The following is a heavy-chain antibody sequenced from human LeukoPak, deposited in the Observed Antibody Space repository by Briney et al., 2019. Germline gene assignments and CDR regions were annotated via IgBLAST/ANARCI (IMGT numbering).Heavy chain of an antibody. CDR2: ISGSGGST. J-gene: IGHJ4*02. CDR3: AKAGDTAMVTDYYFDY. V-gene: IGHV3-23*01. Sequence: PGGSLRLSCAASGFTFSSYAMSWVRQAPGKGLEWVSAISGSGGSTYYADSVKGRFTISRDNSKNTLYLQMNSLRAEDTAVYYCAKAGDTAMVTDYYFDYWGQGTLVTVSS. CDR1: GFTFSSYA. D-gene: IGHD5-18*01.